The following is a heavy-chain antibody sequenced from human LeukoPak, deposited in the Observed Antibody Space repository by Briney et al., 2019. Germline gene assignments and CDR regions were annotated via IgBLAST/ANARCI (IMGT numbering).Heavy chain of an antibody. CDR2: ISSSSSYI. CDR1: GFTFNSHE. D-gene: IGHD2-2*01. J-gene: IGHJ1*01. CDR3: ARELVVVPAAIDPEYFQH. V-gene: IGHV3-21*01. Sequence: PGGSLRLSCAGSGFTFNSHEMNWVRQAPGKGLEWVSSISSSSSYIYYADSVKGRFTISRDNAKNSLYLQMNSLSAEDTAVYYCARELVVVPAAIDPEYFQHWGQGTLVTVSS.